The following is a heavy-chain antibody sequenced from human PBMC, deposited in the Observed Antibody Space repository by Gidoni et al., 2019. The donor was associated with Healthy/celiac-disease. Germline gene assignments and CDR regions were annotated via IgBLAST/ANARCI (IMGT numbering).Heavy chain of an antibody. D-gene: IGHD2-15*01. CDR3: ARVFRGYKKAAYYMDV. Sequence: EVQLVGSGGGVVPPGGSLRLSCAASGFTFSSYDMHWVRQATGKGLEWVSAIGTAGDTYYPVSVKGRFTISRENAKNSLYLPMNSLRAGDTAVYYCARVFRGYKKAAYYMDVWGKGTTVTVSS. V-gene: IGHV3-13*01. CDR2: IGTAGDT. CDR1: GFTFSSYD. J-gene: IGHJ6*03.